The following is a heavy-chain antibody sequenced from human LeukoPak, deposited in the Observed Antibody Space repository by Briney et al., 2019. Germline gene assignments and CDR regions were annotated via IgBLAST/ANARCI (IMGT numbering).Heavy chain of an antibody. CDR1: GFTVSSNY. CDR3: AKRWAAAGSNWFDP. CDR2: IYSGGST. D-gene: IGHD6-13*01. V-gene: IGHV3-53*01. Sequence: GGSLRLSCAASGFTVSSNYMSWVRQAPGKGLEWVSVIYSGGSTYYADSVKGRFTISRDNSKNTLYLQMNSLRAEDTAVYYCAKRWAAAGSNWFDPWGQGTLVTVSS. J-gene: IGHJ5*02.